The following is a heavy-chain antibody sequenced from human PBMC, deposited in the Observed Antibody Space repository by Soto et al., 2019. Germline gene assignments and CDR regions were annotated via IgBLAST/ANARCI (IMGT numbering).Heavy chain of an antibody. D-gene: IGHD2-8*01. CDR2: INPSGGST. CDR1: GYTFTSYY. V-gene: IGHV1-46*01. J-gene: IGHJ6*02. CDR3: AWSPATSRYGMDV. Sequence: ASVKVSCKASGYTFTSYYMHWVLQAPGQGLEWMGIINPSGGSTSYAQKFQGRVTMTRDTSTSTVYMELSSLRSEDTAVYYCAWSPATSRYGMDVWGQGTTVTVSS.